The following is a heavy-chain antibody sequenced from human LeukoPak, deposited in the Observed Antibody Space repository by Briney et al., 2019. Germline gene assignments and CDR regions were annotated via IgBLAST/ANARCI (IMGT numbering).Heavy chain of an antibody. CDR1: GFTFDDYG. CDR2: INWNGDGT. Sequence: GGSLRLSCAASGFTFDDYGMSWVRQAPGKGLEWVSSINWNGDGTGYAQSVKGRFTISRDNAKNSLYLQMNSLRAEDTAVYYCARGLRFLEWLDNWGQGTLVTVSS. D-gene: IGHD3-3*01. CDR3: ARGLRFLEWLDN. V-gene: IGHV3-20*04. J-gene: IGHJ4*02.